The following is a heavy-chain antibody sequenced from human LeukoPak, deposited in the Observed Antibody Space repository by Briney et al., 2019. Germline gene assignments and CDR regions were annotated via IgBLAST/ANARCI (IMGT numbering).Heavy chain of an antibody. J-gene: IGHJ4*02. CDR2: ISSTSSIL. Sequence: GGSLRLSCTASVFTFSTSDMTWIRQAPGKGLEWVSHISSTSSILNYAESVKGRFTISRDNTKNSVFLDMHSLRAEDTAIYYCARTKWQLPWSWGLGTLVTVFS. V-gene: IGHV3-48*03. CDR1: VFTFSTSD. D-gene: IGHD1-26*01. CDR3: ARTKWQLPWS.